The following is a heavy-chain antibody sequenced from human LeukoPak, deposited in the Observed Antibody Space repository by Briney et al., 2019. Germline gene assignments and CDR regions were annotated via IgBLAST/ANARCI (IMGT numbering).Heavy chain of an antibody. V-gene: IGHV4-59*08. CDR3: ARLPSLWFGELSWFDP. Sequence: PSETLSLTCTVSGGSVSGYYWSWIRQPPGKGLEWIGFIYYSGTTGYNPSLKSRVTISVDTSKDQFSLKLSSVTAADTAVYYCARLPSLWFGELSWFDPWGQGTLVTVSS. CDR2: IYYSGTT. J-gene: IGHJ5*02. CDR1: GGSVSGYY. D-gene: IGHD3-10*01.